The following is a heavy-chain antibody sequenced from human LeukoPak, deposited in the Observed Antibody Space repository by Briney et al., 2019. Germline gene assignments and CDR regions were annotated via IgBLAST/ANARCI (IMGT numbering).Heavy chain of an antibody. Sequence: GGSLRLSCAASGFTFSSYTINWVRQAPGKGLEWVSSISSSSSYIYYADSMKGRITVSRDNAKNSLYLQMNSLRAEDAAVYYCARGAGATPAFFDYWGQGTLVTVSS. CDR1: GFTFSSYT. CDR3: ARGAGATPAFFDY. CDR2: ISSSSSYI. V-gene: IGHV3-21*01. D-gene: IGHD1-26*01. J-gene: IGHJ4*02.